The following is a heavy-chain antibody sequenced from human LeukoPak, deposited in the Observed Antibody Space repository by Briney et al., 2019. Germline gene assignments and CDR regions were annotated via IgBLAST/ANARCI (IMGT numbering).Heavy chain of an antibody. Sequence: GGSLRLSCAASGFTFRFYGMSWVRQAPGKGLEWVANIKQDGSEKYYVDSVKGRFTISRDNAKNSLYLQMNSLRAEDTAVYYCARDKVVGPSNFDYWGQGTLVTVSS. D-gene: IGHD1-26*01. CDR3: ARDKVVGPSNFDY. J-gene: IGHJ4*02. CDR2: IKQDGSEK. V-gene: IGHV3-7*01. CDR1: GFTFRFYG.